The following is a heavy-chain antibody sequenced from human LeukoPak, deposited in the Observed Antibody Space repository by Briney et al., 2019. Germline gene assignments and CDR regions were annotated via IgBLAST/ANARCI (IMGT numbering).Heavy chain of an antibody. CDR3: AKGGS. Sequence: QTGGSLRLSCAASRVTFSSYSMNWVRQAPGKGLEWISYISSSSGTIYYADSVKGRFTISRDNSKNTLYLQMNSLRADDTAVYYCAKGGSWGQRTLVTVSS. CDR2: ISSSSGTI. V-gene: IGHV3-48*01. J-gene: IGHJ5*02. CDR1: RVTFSSYS.